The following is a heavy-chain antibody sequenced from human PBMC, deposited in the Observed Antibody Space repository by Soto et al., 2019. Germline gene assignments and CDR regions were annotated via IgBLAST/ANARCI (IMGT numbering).Heavy chain of an antibody. CDR3: ARVPGRL. D-gene: IGHD3-10*01. J-gene: IGHJ4*02. CDR2: FYSGGAT. V-gene: IGHV3-53*02. CDR1: GFSVSRNY. Sequence: QLVETGGGWIQPGTSLTLSCAASGFSVSRNYMTWVRQAPGKGLEWASFFYSGGATFYADSVKGRFILSRDDSQNTMYLQMNNLRAEDTAVYYCARVPGRLWGRGTLVTVAS.